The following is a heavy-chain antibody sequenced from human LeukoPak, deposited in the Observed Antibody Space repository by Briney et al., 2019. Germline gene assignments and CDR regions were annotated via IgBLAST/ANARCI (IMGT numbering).Heavy chain of an antibody. V-gene: IGHV3-30*03. CDR1: GFTFSSYG. CDR2: ISYDGSNK. J-gene: IGHJ5*02. CDR3: ARDKWPYGDYPPPWFDP. D-gene: IGHD4-17*01. Sequence: PGGSLRLSCAASGFTFSSYGMHWVRQAPGKGLEWVAVISYDGSNKYYADSVKGRFTISRDNSKNTLYLQMNSLRAEDTAVYYCARDKWPYGDYPPPWFDPWGQGTLVTVSS.